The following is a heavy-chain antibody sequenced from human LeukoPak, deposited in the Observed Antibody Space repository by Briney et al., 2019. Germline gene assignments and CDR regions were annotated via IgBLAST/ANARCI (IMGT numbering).Heavy chain of an antibody. J-gene: IGHJ4*02. CDR2: IRSKANSYAT. Sequence: LGGSLRLSCAASGFTFSGSAMHWVRQASGKGLEWVGRIRSKANSYATAYAASVKGRFTISRDDSKNTAYLQMNSLKTEDTAVYYCTPAGGSGSYSGYWGQGTLVTVSS. D-gene: IGHD3-10*01. V-gene: IGHV3-73*01. CDR3: TPAGGSGSYSGY. CDR1: GFTFSGSA.